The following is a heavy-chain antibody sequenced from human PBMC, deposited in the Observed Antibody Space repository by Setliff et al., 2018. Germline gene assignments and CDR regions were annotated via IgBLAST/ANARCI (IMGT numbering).Heavy chain of an antibody. J-gene: IGHJ4*02. CDR2: IYHSGRN. D-gene: IGHD3-22*01. Sequence: PSETLSLTCAVSGYSISSDSYWGWIRQPPGKGLEWIGSIYHSGRNYYNPSLKSRVIISVDTSKNQSSLKLSSVTAADTAVYYCARHYYDSGGYYIDYWGQGTLVTVSS. V-gene: IGHV4-38-2*01. CDR3: ARHYYDSGGYYIDY. CDR1: GYSISSDSY.